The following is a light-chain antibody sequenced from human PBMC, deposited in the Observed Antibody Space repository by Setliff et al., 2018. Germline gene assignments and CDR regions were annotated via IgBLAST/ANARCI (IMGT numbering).Light chain of an antibody. CDR2: EGS. V-gene: IGLV2-23*01. CDR3: CSYAGSNYVV. CDR1: SNDIGSYNL. Sequence: QSALTQPASVSGSPRQSITISCTGTSNDIGSYNLVSWYQQHPGKAPKLMIYEGSKRPSGVSNRFSGSKSGNTASLTISGLQAEDEADYYCCSYAGSNYVVFGGGTK. J-gene: IGLJ2*01.